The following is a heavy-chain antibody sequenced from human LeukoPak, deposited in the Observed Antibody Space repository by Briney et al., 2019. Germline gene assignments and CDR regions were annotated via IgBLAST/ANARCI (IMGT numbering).Heavy chain of an antibody. CDR1: GFTFSSYA. CDR2: ISSNGGST. V-gene: IGHV3-64D*06. CDR3: ALGPTNFIAAAGGYFDY. J-gene: IGHJ4*02. Sequence: PGGSLRLSCSASGFTFSSYAMHWVRQAPGKGLEYVSAISSNGGSTYYADSVKGRFTISRDNSKNTLYLQMSSLRAEDTAVYYCALGPTNFIAAAGGYFDYWGQGTLVTVSS. D-gene: IGHD6-13*01.